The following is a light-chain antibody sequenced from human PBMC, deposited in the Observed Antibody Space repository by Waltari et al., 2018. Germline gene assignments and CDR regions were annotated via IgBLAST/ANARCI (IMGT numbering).Light chain of an antibody. CDR1: SSDLCHYNY. CDR2: DGS. V-gene: IGLV2-14*01. CDR3: SSYTASTTLI. J-gene: IGLJ2*01. Sequence: QSALTQPAYASGSPGQSITISYTGTSSDLCHYNYFHWYQQHPVTAPKIMIYDGSNRPSGVSNRFSGSKSGNTASLTISGLQAEDEADYYCSSYTASTTLIFGGGTKLTVL.